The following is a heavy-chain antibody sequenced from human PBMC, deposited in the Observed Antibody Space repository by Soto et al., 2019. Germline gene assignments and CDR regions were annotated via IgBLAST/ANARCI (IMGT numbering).Heavy chain of an antibody. J-gene: IGHJ3*02. V-gene: IGHV3-15*01. D-gene: IGHD6-19*01. CDR1: GVTFSNAW. Sequence: GGSLRLSCAASGVTFSNAWMSWVRQAPGKGLEWVGRIKSKTDGGTTDYAAPVKGRFTISRDDSKNTLYLQMNSLKTEDTAVYYCTTSGWGSGGAFDIWGQGTMVTVSS. CDR3: TTSGWGSGGAFDI. CDR2: IKSKTDGGTT.